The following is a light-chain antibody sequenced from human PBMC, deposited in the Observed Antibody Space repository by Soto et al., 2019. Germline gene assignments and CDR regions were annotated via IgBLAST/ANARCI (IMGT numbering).Light chain of an antibody. J-gene: IGKJ1*01. Sequence: EIVLTQSPGTLSLSPGERATLSCRASQSVSSSYLAWYQQKPGQAPRLLIYGASSRATGIPSRFSGSGSGTDFTLTISRLEAEDFAVYYCQQYGSSLWTFGQGTKVEIE. CDR1: QSVSSSY. CDR2: GAS. V-gene: IGKV3-20*01. CDR3: QQYGSSLWT.